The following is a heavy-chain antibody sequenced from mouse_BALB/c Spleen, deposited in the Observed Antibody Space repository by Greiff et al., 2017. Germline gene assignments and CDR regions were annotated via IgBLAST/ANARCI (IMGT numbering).Heavy chain of an antibody. J-gene: IGHJ4*01. V-gene: IGHV4-1*02. D-gene: IGHD1-1*01. CDR3: ARHHYGSSYFYAMDY. CDR2: INPDSSTI. Sequence: EVKLMESGGGLVQPGGSLKLSCAASGFDFSRYWMSWVRQAPGKGLEWIGEINPDSSTINYTPSLKDKFIISRDNAKNTLYLQMSKVRSEDTALYYCARHHYGSSYFYAMDYWGQGTSVTVSS. CDR1: GFDFSRYW.